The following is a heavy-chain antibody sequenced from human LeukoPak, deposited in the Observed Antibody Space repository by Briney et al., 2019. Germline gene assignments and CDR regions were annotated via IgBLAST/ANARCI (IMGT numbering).Heavy chain of an antibody. V-gene: IGHV3-48*02. Sequence: GGSLRLSCAASGFTFSSYTMDWVRQAPGKGLEWISSISDSSTTIYYADSVKGRFTISRDNGKNSLYLQMNSLRDEDTALYYCAKYGSGTYYNGLHWGQGTLVTVSS. J-gene: IGHJ4*02. D-gene: IGHD3-10*01. CDR1: GFTFSSYT. CDR2: ISDSSTTI. CDR3: AKYGSGTYYNGLH.